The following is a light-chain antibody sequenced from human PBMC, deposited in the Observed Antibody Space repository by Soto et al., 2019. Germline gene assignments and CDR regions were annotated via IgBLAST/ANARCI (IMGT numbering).Light chain of an antibody. V-gene: IGKV3-20*01. Sequence: EIVLTQSPGTLSLSPGDRATLSCRASQSVSSSYLAWYQQKPGHAPRLLIYGASSRATGIPDRFSGSGSGTDFTLTISRLEPEDFAVYYCQQYDSSPVTFGQGTKVEIK. J-gene: IGKJ1*01. CDR2: GAS. CDR3: QQYDSSPVT. CDR1: QSVSSSY.